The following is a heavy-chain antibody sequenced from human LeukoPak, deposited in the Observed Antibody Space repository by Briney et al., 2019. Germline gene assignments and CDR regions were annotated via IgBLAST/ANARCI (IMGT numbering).Heavy chain of an antibody. CDR1: GGSIRTSP. CDR3: ARHNGFDRGYYYYMDV. CDR2: LNYTGNA. Sequence: SETLSLTCTVSGGSIRTSPWTWIRQPPGKGLEYIGYLNYTGNANYSPSLKSRVTMSLDTSKKQFSLKLRSVTAADTAVYYCARHNGFDRGYYYYMDVWGKGTTVTVSS. D-gene: IGHD3-9*01. J-gene: IGHJ6*03. V-gene: IGHV4-59*08.